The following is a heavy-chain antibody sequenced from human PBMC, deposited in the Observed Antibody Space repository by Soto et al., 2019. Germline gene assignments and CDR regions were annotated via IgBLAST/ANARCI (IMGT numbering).Heavy chain of an antibody. CDR3: LRGNSGYGNIDY. CDR2: IKGDGSET. Sequence: HPGGSLRLSCAASGFTFSSYWMHWVRQAPGKGLVWVSRIKGDGSETNYADSVKGRFTISRDNAKNTLYLQLNSLRAEDTAVYYCLRGNSGYGNIDYWGQGTRVTVSS. J-gene: IGHJ4*02. V-gene: IGHV3-74*01. D-gene: IGHD5-12*01. CDR1: GFTFSSYW.